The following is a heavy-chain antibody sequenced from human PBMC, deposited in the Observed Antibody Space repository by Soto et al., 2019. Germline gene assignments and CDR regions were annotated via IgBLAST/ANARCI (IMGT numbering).Heavy chain of an antibody. J-gene: IGHJ3*02. D-gene: IGHD2-15*01. Sequence: PGESLKISCKGSGYSFTSYWIGWVRQMPGKSLEWMGIIYPGDSDTRYSPSFQGQVTISADKSISTAYLQWSSLKASDTAMYYCARLSDAYCSGGSCYSDAFDIWGQGTMVTVS. CDR3: ARLSDAYCSGGSCYSDAFDI. CDR1: GYSFTSYW. V-gene: IGHV5-51*01. CDR2: IYPGDSDT.